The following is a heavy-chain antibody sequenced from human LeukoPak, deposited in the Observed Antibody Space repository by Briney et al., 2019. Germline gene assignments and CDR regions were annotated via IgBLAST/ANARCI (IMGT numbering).Heavy chain of an antibody. CDR1: GNTFTGHY. CDR2: SNPESGGA. CDR3: AREKIGPRRYVMDV. J-gene: IGHJ6*02. D-gene: IGHD6-25*01. Sequence: GASVKVSFKVSGNTFTGHYMHWVRQAPGQGLEWVGWSNPESGGAKYAQKFQGRVTMTRDTSISKAYMELSNLRSDDTAVFYCAREKIGPRRYVMDVWGQGTTVTVSS. V-gene: IGHV1-2*02.